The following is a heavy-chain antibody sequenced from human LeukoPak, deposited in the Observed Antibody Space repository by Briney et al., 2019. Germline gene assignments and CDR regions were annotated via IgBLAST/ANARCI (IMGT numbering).Heavy chain of an antibody. CDR1: GFTFRDAA. J-gene: IGHJ3*01. Sequence: QSGGSLRLSCAVSGFTFRDAAMTWVRQAPGKGLGWVSLISSSGGSTYYADSVKGRFTISRDNSKNTLSLQMNSLRVEDTAIYYCAKDIELSTWGLGTMVTVSS. CDR3: AKDIELST. CDR2: ISSSGGST. D-gene: IGHD3-16*02. V-gene: IGHV3-23*01.